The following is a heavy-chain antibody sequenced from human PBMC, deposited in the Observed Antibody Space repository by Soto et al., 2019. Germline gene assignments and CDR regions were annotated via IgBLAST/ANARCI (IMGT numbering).Heavy chain of an antibody. J-gene: IGHJ4*02. CDR2: INAGNGNT. CDR1: GYTFTSYA. CDR3: ARDVEGIVGATAIFDY. D-gene: IGHD1-26*01. V-gene: IGHV1-3*01. Sequence: GASVKVSCKASGYTFTSYAMHWVRQAPGQRLEWMGWINAGNGNTKYSQKFQGRVTITRDTSASTAYMELSSLRSEDTAVYYCARDVEGIVGATAIFDYWGQGTLVTVSS.